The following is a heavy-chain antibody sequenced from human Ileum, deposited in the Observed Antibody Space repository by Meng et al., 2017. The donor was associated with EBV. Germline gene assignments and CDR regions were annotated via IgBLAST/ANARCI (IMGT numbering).Heavy chain of an antibody. J-gene: IGHJ4*02. Sequence: VQLQRSGPGRWQPSGTLSRTGAASGGSTSSSVWWSWVRQPPGKGLEWIGEIYRGGGTNYNASLKSRVTISVDTSKNHFSLKLNSVTAADTAVYYCARVRVIPAAIGFDYWGQGTLVTVSS. CDR1: GGSTSSSVW. D-gene: IGHD2-2*02. CDR2: IYRGGGT. CDR3: ARVRVIPAAIGFDY. V-gene: IGHV4-4*02.